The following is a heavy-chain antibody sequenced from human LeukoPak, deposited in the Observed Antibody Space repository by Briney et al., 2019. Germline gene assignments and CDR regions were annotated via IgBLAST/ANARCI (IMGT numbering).Heavy chain of an antibody. J-gene: IGHJ3*02. Sequence: SETLSLTCTVSGGSISSYYWSWIRQPPGKGLEWIGFIYYSGSTNYNPSLKSRVTISVDTSKNQFSLRLSSVTAADTAVYYCARDSSSYCSGTSCYVHAFDIWGQGTMVTVSS. CDR2: IYYSGST. D-gene: IGHD2-2*01. CDR3: ARDSSSYCSGTSCYVHAFDI. CDR1: GGSISSYY. V-gene: IGHV4-59*01.